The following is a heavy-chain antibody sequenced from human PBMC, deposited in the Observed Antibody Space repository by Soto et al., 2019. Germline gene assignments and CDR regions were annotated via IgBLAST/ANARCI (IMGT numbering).Heavy chain of an antibody. CDR1: GFTFSSYS. CDR2: ISSSSSYI. Sequence: PVGSLRLSCAASGFTFSSYSMNWVRQAPGKGLEWVSSISSSSSYIYYADSVKGRFTISRDNAKNSLYLQMNSLRAEDTAVYYCARDQDYDSSGYYLVFDYWGQGTLVTVSS. CDR3: ARDQDYDSSGYYLVFDY. V-gene: IGHV3-21*01. D-gene: IGHD3-22*01. J-gene: IGHJ4*02.